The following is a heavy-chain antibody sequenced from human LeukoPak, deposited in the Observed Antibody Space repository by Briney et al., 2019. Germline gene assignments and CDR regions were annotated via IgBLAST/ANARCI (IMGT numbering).Heavy chain of an antibody. V-gene: IGHV4-59*01. CDR2: IYSRGST. Sequence: SETLSLTCTVSGDSISSYYWSWIRQPPGKGLEWIGYIYSRGSTKYNPSLKSRVTISVDTSKNQFSLRLSSVTAADTAVYYCARHGNDYGDCWFDYWGLGNLVIVSS. J-gene: IGHJ4*02. D-gene: IGHD4-17*01. CDR3: ARHGNDYGDCWFDY. CDR1: GDSISSYY.